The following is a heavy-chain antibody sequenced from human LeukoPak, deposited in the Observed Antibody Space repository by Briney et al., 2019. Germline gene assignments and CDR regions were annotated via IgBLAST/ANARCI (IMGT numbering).Heavy chain of an antibody. CDR3: ARVCRREDGLRLYYYYYYMDV. J-gene: IGHJ6*03. CDR1: GYTLTELS. CDR2: FDPEDGET. D-gene: IGHD1-26*01. Sequence: ASVKVSCKVSGYTLTELSMHWVRQAPGKGLEWMGGFDPEDGETIYAQKFQGRVTMTEDTSTDTAYMELSSLRSDDTAVYYCARVCRREDGLRLYYYYYYMDVWGKGTTVTVSS. V-gene: IGHV1-24*01.